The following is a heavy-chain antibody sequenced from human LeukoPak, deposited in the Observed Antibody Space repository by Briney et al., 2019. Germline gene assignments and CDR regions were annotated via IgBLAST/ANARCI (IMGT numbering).Heavy chain of an antibody. V-gene: IGHV4-59*01. D-gene: IGHD3-9*01. CDR1: GGSISSYY. CDR3: ARYFDRYFDL. Sequence: PSETLSLTCAVYGGSISSYYWSWIRQPPGKGLEWIGYIYYSGSTNYNPSLKSRVTISVDTSKNQFSLKLSSVTAAGTAVYYCARYFDRYFDLWGRGTLVTVSS. J-gene: IGHJ2*01. CDR2: IYYSGST.